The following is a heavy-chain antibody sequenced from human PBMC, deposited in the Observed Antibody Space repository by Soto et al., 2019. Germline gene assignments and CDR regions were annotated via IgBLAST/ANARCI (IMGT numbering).Heavy chain of an antibody. CDR2: IYYTGTT. CDR3: ARGPNYDFWSGYFLG. J-gene: IGHJ4*02. D-gene: IGHD3-3*01. Sequence: QVHLQESGPGLVKPSETLSLTCSVSGGSISSYYWSWIRQPPGKGLEWIGYIYYTGTTSYNPSLKSRLTISVDKSRNQFSLKLTSVTAADTAVYYCARGPNYDFWSGYFLGWGLGTLVTVSS. V-gene: IGHV4-59*01. CDR1: GGSISSYY.